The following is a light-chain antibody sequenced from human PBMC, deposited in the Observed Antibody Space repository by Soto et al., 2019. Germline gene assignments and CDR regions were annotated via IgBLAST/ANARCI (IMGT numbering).Light chain of an antibody. J-gene: IGKJ5*01. CDR1: QDISVY. V-gene: IGKV1-27*01. Sequence: DIQMTQSPSSLSASVGDRVNITCRASQDISVYLAWYQQKPGKVPKLLIYSASTLQSGVPSRFSGSGFGTDFTLTISSLQPEDVATYYCQKFNTASLTFGQGTRLEIK. CDR3: QKFNTASLT. CDR2: SAS.